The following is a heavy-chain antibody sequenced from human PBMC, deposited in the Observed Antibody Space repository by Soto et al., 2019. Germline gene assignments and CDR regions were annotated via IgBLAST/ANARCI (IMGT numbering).Heavy chain of an antibody. CDR2: MNPNSGNT. CDR3: TRRARIGKQLWLPFDS. J-gene: IGHJ4*02. CDR1: GYTFRDYD. Sequence: ASVKVSWKASGYTFRDYDINWVRQASGQGLEWMGWMNPNSGNTAYAQKFQGRVTMTGDTTTNTAYMELSSLTSADTAVYYCTRRARIGKQLWLPFDSWAQGTLVTVPS. D-gene: IGHD3-22*01. V-gene: IGHV1-8*01.